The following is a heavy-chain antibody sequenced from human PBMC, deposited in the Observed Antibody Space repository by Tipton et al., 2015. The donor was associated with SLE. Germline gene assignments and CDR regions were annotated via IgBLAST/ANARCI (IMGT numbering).Heavy chain of an antibody. V-gene: IGHV1-46*01. CDR1: GYSSTTYY. CDR2: LDPRAGNT. CDR3: ARVPVPGAFTPGGGWFDP. D-gene: IGHD3-16*01. J-gene: IGHJ5*02. Sequence: QLVQSGPEVKKPGGSVKVSCKASGYSSTTYYIHWVRQAPGKGLEWMGLLDPRAGNTFYAQRFQGRVAMTRDTSTSTVYMELISLTSEDTAVYYCARVPVPGAFTPGGGWFDPWGQGTPVTVSS.